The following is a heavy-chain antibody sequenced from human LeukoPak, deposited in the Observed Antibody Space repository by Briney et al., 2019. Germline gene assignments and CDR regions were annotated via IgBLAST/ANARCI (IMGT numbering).Heavy chain of an antibody. J-gene: IGHJ6*03. Sequence: GGSLRLSCAVSGFIFSSYSMNWVRQAPGKGLEWVSSISSGSSYIYYADSMKGRITISRDNAKNSLYLQMNSLRVEDTAVYYCARDADDSTKYYYYMDVWGKGTTVTVSS. CDR2: ISSGSSYI. CDR1: GFIFSSYS. D-gene: IGHD2-15*01. CDR3: ARDADDSTKYYYYMDV. V-gene: IGHV3-21*06.